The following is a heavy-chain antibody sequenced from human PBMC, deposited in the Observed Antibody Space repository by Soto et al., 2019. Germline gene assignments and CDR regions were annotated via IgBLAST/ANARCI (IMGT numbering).Heavy chain of an antibody. Sequence: GGSLRLSCAASGFTFSDYYMDWVRRAPWKGLEWVGRIRNKANNYATEYAASLKGRVTFSRDDSENSLYLQMNSLETEDTAVYWCTREKRYYNNLTSFYFDNWGQGTLVTVSS. CDR2: IRNKANNYAT. J-gene: IGHJ4*02. CDR1: GFTFSDYY. D-gene: IGHD3-10*01. V-gene: IGHV3-72*01. CDR3: TREKRYYNNLTSFYFDN.